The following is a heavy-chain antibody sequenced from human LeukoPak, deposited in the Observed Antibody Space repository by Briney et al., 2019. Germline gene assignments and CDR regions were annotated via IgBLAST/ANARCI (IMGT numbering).Heavy chain of an antibody. Sequence: SETLSISCNVSGASISRSSYYFGLIRPPPEKGKQRIGSIYYSGSTYYNPSLKSRVTISVDTSKNQFSLKLSSVTAADTAVYYCARARRTAMIIFDYWGQGTLVTVSS. J-gene: IGHJ4*02. CDR1: GASISRSSYY. CDR3: ARARRTAMIIFDY. CDR2: IYYSGST. V-gene: IGHV4-39*07. D-gene: IGHD5-18*01.